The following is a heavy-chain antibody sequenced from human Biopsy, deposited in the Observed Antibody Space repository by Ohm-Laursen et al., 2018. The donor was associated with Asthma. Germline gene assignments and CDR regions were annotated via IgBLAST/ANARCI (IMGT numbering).Heavy chain of an antibody. V-gene: IGHV4-34*01. CDR3: ASGPEWYGLDV. CDR1: RGSLRVYV. J-gene: IGHJ6*02. CDR2: SNQGGSP. Sequence: TLSLTCGVYRGSLRVYVWSWIRQPPGKGLEWIGESNQGGSPTFNPSLKSRVTISRDTSKNQLSLKLRSVTAADTAVYYCASGPEWYGLDVWGQRTTVTVSS. D-gene: IGHD3-3*01.